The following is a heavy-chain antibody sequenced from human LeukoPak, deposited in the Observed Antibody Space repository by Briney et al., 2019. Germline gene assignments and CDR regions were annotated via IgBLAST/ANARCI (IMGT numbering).Heavy chain of an antibody. CDR3: ARDTPHGDYVYAFDI. J-gene: IGHJ3*02. Sequence: GGSLRLSCAASGFTFSSYAMHWVRQAPGKGLEWVAVISYDGSNKYYADSVKGRFTIFRDNSKNTLYLQMNNLRAEDTAVYYCARDTPHGDYVYAFDIWGQGTMVTVSS. CDR2: ISYDGSNK. V-gene: IGHV3-30-3*01. D-gene: IGHD4-17*01. CDR1: GFTFSSYA.